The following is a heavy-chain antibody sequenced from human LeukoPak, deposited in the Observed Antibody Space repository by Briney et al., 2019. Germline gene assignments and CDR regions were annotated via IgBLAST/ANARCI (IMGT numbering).Heavy chain of an antibody. CDR2: IYYSGST. CDR3: ARDGGYDSSGYYPYN. D-gene: IGHD3-22*01. V-gene: IGHV4-30-4*07. J-gene: IGHJ4*02. CDR1: GGSISSGGYS. Sequence: SETLSLTCAVSGGSISSGGYSWSWIRQPPGKGLEWIGYIYYSGSTYYNPSLKSRVTISVDTSKNQFSLKLSSVTAADTAVYYCARDGGYDSSGYYPYNWGQGTLVTVSS.